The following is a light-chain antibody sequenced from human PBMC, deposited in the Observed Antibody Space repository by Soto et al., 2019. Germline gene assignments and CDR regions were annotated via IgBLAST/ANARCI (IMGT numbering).Light chain of an antibody. CDR3: QKYNSAPPWT. CDR2: AAS. V-gene: IGKV1-27*01. CDR1: QGISNY. J-gene: IGKJ1*01. Sequence: DLQMTQSPSSLSSSLGDSVTITCRASQGISNYLAWYQQKPGKVPKLLIYAASTLQSGVPSRFSGSGSGTDFTPTISSLQPEDVATYYCQKYNSAPPWTCGQGTKVDIK.